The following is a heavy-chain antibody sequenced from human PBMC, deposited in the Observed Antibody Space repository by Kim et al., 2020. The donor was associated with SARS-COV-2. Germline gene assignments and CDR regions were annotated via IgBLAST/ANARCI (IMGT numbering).Heavy chain of an antibody. J-gene: IGHJ4*02. CDR2: ISYDGSNK. CDR1: GFTFSGYG. Sequence: GGSLRLSCAASGFTFSGYGMHWVRQAPGKGLEWVAIISYDGSNKSSVDSVKGRFTNSRDNSNNTLYLQMNSLRAEDTAVYYCVKEERSMVTTSYYFDDWGQGTLVTVSS. CDR3: VKEERSMVTTSYYFDD. V-gene: IGHV3-30*18. D-gene: IGHD4-17*01.